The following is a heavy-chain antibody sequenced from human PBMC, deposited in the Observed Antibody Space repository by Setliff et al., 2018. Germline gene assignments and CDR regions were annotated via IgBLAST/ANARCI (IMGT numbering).Heavy chain of an antibody. CDR3: ARGLLWFGELRENWFDP. CDR1: GGSISSGSDY. D-gene: IGHD3-10*01. V-gene: IGHV4-61*09. CDR2: IYTSGST. Sequence: SETLSLTCSVSGGSISSGSDYWTWIRQPAGKGLEYIGHIYTSGSTSYNPSLKSRVTISVDTSKNQFSLKLSSVTAADTAVYYCARGLLWFGELRENWFDPWGQGTLVTVSS. J-gene: IGHJ5*02.